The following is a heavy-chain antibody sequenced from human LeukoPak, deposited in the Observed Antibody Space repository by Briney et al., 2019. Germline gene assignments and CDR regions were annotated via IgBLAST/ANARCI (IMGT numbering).Heavy chain of an antibody. V-gene: IGHV3-53*01. Sequence: PGGSLRLSCAASGFTVSSKYMSWVRHAPGKGLEWVSVMYSGGSTYYADSVEGRFTISRDSSKNTVYLQMSSLRAEDTAVYYCASVTMVRGPHFDYWGQGTLVTVSS. CDR2: MYSGGST. J-gene: IGHJ4*02. D-gene: IGHD3-10*01. CDR3: ASVTMVRGPHFDY. CDR1: GFTVSSKY.